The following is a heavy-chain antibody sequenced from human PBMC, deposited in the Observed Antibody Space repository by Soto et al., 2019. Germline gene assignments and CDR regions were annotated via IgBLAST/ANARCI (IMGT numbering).Heavy chain of an antibody. V-gene: IGHV5-10-1*01. J-gene: IGHJ4*02. D-gene: IGHD3-9*01. CDR3: ARILYYDILTGYYKGDPVEY. CDR1: GYSFTSYL. CDR2: IDPSDPYT. Sequence: XESLKMSFQGSGYSFTSYLLIWVRQMPGKGVDGIGRIDPSDPYTNYSPSFQGHVTISADKSISTAYLQWSSLKASDTAMYYCARILYYDILTGYYKGDPVEYWGQGTLVT.